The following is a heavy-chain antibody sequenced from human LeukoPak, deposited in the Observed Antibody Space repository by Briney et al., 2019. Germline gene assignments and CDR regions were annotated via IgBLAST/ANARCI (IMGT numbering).Heavy chain of an antibody. CDR3: ARGGGDSSSSQDFDY. CDR2: IHYSGST. Sequence: PSETLSLTCSVSGGSISSYYWNWIRQPPGKGLEWIGYIHYSGSTNNNPSLKSQVTISIGTSKNQFSLKLSSMTAADTAVYYCARGGGDSSSSQDFDYWGQGTLVTVSS. D-gene: IGHD6-13*01. CDR1: GGSISSYY. V-gene: IGHV4-59*01. J-gene: IGHJ4*02.